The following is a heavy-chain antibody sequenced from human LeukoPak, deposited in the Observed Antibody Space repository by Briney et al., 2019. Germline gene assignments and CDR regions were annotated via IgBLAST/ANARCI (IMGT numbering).Heavy chain of an antibody. CDR2: IWYDGSNK. CDR3: ARPSEYYYDSSGYHD. J-gene: IGHJ4*02. D-gene: IGHD3-22*01. CDR1: GLTFSSYG. Sequence: GGSLRLSCAASGLTFSSYGMHWVRQAPGKGLEWVAVIWYDGSNKYYADSVKGRFTISRDNSKNTLYLQMNSLRAEDTAVYYCARPSEYYYDSSGYHDWGQGTLVTVSS. V-gene: IGHV3-33*01.